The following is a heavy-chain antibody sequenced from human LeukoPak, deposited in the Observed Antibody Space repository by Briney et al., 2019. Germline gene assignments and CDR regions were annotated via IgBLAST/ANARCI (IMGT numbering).Heavy chain of an antibody. V-gene: IGHV4-31*03. J-gene: IGHJ3*02. CDR1: GGSISSGGYY. CDR2: IYYSGST. Sequence: PSETLSLTCTVRGGSISSGGYYWSWIRQHPGKGLEWIGYIYYSGSTDYNPSLKSRFTMSVDTSKNQFSLKLSSVTAADTAVYYCASADYDMAFDIWGQGAMVTVSS. CDR3: ASADYDMAFDI. D-gene: IGHD3-9*01.